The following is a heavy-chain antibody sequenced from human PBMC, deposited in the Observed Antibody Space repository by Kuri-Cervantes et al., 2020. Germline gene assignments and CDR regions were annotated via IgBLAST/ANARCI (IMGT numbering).Heavy chain of an antibody. CDR1: GYTFTGYH. CDR2: INPNSGGT. D-gene: IGHD6-19*01. V-gene: IGHV1-2*02. J-gene: IGHJ4*02. Sequence: ASVKVSCKASGYTFTGYHMHWVRQAPGQGLEWMGWINPNSGGTNYAQKFQGRVTMTRDTSLSTAYMELRSLRSDDTAVYYCARLPYSSGWYPLYYFDYWGQGTLVTVSS. CDR3: ARLPYSSGWYPLYYFDY.